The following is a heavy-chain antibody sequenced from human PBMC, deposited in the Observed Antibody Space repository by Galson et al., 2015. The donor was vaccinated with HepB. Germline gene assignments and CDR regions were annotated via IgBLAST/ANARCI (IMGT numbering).Heavy chain of an antibody. D-gene: IGHD6-19*01. CDR3: AKDIGSGWYSSTSGFDY. V-gene: IGHV3-9*01. CDR1: GFTFDDYA. Sequence: SLRLSCAASGFTFDDYAMHWVRQAPGKGLEWVSGISWNSGSIGYADSVKGRFTISRDNAKNSLYLQMNSLRAEDTALYYCAKDIGSGWYSSTSGFDYWGQGTLLTVSS. J-gene: IGHJ4*02. CDR2: ISWNSGSI.